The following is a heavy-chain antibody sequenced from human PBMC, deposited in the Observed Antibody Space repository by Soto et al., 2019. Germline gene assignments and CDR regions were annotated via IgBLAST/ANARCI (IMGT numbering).Heavy chain of an antibody. Sequence: SGPTLVNPTETLTLTCTFSGFSLTSPGMCVSWIRQSPGKALEWLALIERDDDDKYYSTSLKTRLTISKDTRKNQVVLTMADMEPADTATYYCARSIRGPRRFNGMDVWGQGTTVTVSS. CDR1: GFSLTSPGMC. V-gene: IGHV2-70*13. CDR3: ARSIRGPRRFNGMDV. D-gene: IGHD1-20*01. J-gene: IGHJ6*02. CDR2: IERDDDDK.